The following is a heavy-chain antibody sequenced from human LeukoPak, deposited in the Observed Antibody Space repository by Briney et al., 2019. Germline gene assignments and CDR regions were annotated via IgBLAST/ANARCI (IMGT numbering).Heavy chain of an antibody. V-gene: IGHV3-23*01. CDR2: ISGGRGNT. J-gene: IGHJ5*02. CDR1: GFTFSSYG. Sequence: GGSLRLSCAASGFTFSSYGMSWVRQAPGKGLEWVSAISGGRGNTYYADSVKGRFTISRDNSKNTLYLQMNSLRAEDTAVYYCARDLGPNWLDPWGQGTLVTVSS. CDR3: ARDLGPNWLDP.